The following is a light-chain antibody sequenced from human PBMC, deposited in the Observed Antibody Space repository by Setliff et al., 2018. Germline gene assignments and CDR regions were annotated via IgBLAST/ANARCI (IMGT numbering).Light chain of an antibody. CDR2: DVT. Sequence: QSALTQPRSVSGSPGQSVTISCTGTSSDVGGFSYVSWYQQHPDKAPKLLIYDVTYRPSGVSDRFSASMSGNTASLTISGLQAEDEGDYYCSSYTARSAVFGPGTKVTVL. V-gene: IGLV2-11*01. CDR3: SSYTARSAV. J-gene: IGLJ1*01. CDR1: SSDVGGFSY.